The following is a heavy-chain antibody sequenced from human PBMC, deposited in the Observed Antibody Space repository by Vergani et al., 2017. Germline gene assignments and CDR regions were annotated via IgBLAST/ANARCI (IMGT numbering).Heavy chain of an antibody. D-gene: IGHD5-18*01. V-gene: IGHV4-38-2*01. CDR1: GYSISSGYY. Sequence: QVQLQESGPGLVKPSETLSLTCAVSGYSISSGYYWGWIRQPPGKGLEWIGSIYHSGSTYYNPSLKSRVTISVDTSKNQFSLKLSSVTAADTAVYYWATSYVDTAMEIHYYYYYGMDVWGQGTTVTVSS. CDR3: ATSYVDTAMEIHYYYYYGMDV. CDR2: IYHSGST. J-gene: IGHJ6*02.